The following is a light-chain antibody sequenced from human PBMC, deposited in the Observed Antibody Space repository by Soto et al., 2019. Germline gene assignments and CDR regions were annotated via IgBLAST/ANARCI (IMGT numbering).Light chain of an antibody. V-gene: IGKV1-5*03. J-gene: IGKJ1*01. Sequence: DIQMTQSPSTLSGAVGDRVTITCRASQTISSWLAWYQQKPGKAPKLLIYKASTFKSGVPSRFSGSGSGTEFTLTISSLQPDDFATYYCQHYNSYSGAFGQGTKVEL. CDR1: QTISSW. CDR3: QHYNSYSGA. CDR2: KAS.